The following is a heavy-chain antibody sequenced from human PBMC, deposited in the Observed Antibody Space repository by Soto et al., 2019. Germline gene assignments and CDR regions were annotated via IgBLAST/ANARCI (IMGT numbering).Heavy chain of an antibody. D-gene: IGHD6-13*01. CDR3: AYRLSVAAPGGGWFGP. V-gene: IGHV2-5*02. Sequence: QITLKESGPTLVKPTQTLTLTCSFSGFSLDTTGVGVGWLRQPPGRAPELLALIYWDDEKRYSPSLKSRLTITKDTSKNQVVLTTTNMDPVDTATFYCAYRLSVAAPGGGWFGPWGQGILVTVSS. J-gene: IGHJ5*02. CDR1: GFSLDTTGVG. CDR2: IYWDDEK.